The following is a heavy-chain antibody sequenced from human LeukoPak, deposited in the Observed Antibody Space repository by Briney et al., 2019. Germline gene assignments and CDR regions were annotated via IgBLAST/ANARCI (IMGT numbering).Heavy chain of an antibody. Sequence: PSETLSLTCTVSGGSITSYYWSWIRQPPGKGLEWIGYIYYSGSTNYNPSLKSRVTISVDTSKNQFSLKLSSVTAADTAVYYCARESSTSNFDYWGQGTLVTVSS. CDR1: GGSITSYY. CDR2: IYYSGST. J-gene: IGHJ4*02. V-gene: IGHV4-59*01. CDR3: ARESSTSNFDY. D-gene: IGHD2-2*01.